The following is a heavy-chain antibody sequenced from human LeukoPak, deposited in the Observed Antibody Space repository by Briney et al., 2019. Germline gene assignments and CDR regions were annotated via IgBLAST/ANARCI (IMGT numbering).Heavy chain of an antibody. Sequence: GGSLRLSCAASGFTFSSYWMHWVRQAPGKGLVWVSRINSDGSSTSYADSVKGRFTISRDNAKNSLYLQMNSLRDEDTAVYYCARDRSYYDILTGYYTTPDAFDIWGQGTMVTVPS. J-gene: IGHJ3*02. CDR3: ARDRSYYDILTGYYTTPDAFDI. V-gene: IGHV3-74*01. CDR1: GFTFSSYW. D-gene: IGHD3-9*01. CDR2: INSDGSST.